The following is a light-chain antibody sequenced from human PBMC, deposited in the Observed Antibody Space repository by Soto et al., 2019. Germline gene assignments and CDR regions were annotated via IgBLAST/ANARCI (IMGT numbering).Light chain of an antibody. CDR3: QQLNSYPRST. V-gene: IGKV1-9*01. CDR2: AAS. CDR1: QGISSY. J-gene: IGKJ4*01. Sequence: DIQMTKSPSSLSASVGDRVTITCRASQGISSYLAWYQQKPGKAPKLLIYAASTLQSGVPSRFSGSGSGTEFTLTISSLQPEDFATYYCQQLNSYPRSTFGGGTNVDIK.